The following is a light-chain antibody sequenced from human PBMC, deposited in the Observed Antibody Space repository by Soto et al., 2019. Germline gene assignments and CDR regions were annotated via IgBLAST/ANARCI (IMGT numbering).Light chain of an antibody. CDR3: QQYDIWPPYT. J-gene: IGKJ2*01. Sequence: EVVMTQSPASLSASPGERVTLSCRASQNIRSSLAWYQQRPGQAPRLLIYDASTRATGIPPRFSGGGSETEFTVTISSLQSEDFAIYYCQQYDIWPPYTFGQGTKVEF. CDR1: QNIRSS. CDR2: DAS. V-gene: IGKV3-15*01.